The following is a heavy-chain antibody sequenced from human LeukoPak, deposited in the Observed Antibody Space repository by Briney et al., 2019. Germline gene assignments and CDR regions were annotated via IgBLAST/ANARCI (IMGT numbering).Heavy chain of an antibody. CDR2: INPNTGDT. CDR3: ARDGNEAVAGTGAVTF. D-gene: IGHD6-19*01. CDR1: GYIFTGYY. Sequence: ASVKVSCKTSGYIFTGYYMHWVRQAPGQGLDWMGWINPNTGDTHYAQNFQGRVTLTRDTSISTAYMELARLTSDDTAVYYCARDGNEAVAGTGAVTFWGQGTLVTVPS. J-gene: IGHJ4*02. V-gene: IGHV1-2*02.